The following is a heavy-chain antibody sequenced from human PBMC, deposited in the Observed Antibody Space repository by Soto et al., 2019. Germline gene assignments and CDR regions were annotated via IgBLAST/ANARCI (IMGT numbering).Heavy chain of an antibody. Sequence: EVQLLESGGGLVQPGGSVRLSCAASGFTFNNYAMTWVRQAPGKGLEWVSAVSGSGDSTYYADSVKGRFTISRDNSKNTVYLQMNSLRAEDTAVYYCAKDRVWFGPCDYWGQGTLVTVSS. J-gene: IGHJ4*02. D-gene: IGHD3-10*01. CDR2: VSGSGDST. V-gene: IGHV3-23*01. CDR1: GFTFNNYA. CDR3: AKDRVWFGPCDY.